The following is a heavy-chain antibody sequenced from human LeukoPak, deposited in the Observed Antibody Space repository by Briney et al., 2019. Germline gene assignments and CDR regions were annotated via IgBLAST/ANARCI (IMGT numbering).Heavy chain of an antibody. D-gene: IGHD2-2*01. CDR3: AKDRIVVVPAAMGVLDY. J-gene: IGHJ4*02. V-gene: IGHV3-30*02. Sequence: GGSLRLSCAASGFTFSSYGMDWVRQAPGKGLEWVAFIRYDGSNKYYADSVKGRFTISRDNSKSTLYLQMNSLRAEDTAVYYCAKDRIVVVPAAMGVLDYWGQGTLVTVSS. CDR1: GFTFSSYG. CDR2: IRYDGSNK.